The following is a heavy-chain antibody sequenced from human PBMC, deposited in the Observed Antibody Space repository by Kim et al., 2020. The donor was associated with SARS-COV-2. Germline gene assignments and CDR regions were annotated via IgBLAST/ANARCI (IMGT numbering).Heavy chain of an antibody. Sequence: GGSLRLSCAASGFTFSSYSMNWVRQAPGKGLEWVSYISSSSSTIYYADSVKGRFTISRDNAKNSLYLQMNSLRAEDTAVYYCARDFGELWSPIYYYYGMDVWGQGTTVTVSS. CDR2: ISSSSSTI. CDR1: GFTFSSYS. J-gene: IGHJ6*02. V-gene: IGHV3-48*04. D-gene: IGHD5-18*01. CDR3: ARDFGELWSPIYYYYGMDV.